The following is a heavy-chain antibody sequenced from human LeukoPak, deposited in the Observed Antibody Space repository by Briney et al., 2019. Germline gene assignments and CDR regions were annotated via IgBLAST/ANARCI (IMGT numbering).Heavy chain of an antibody. CDR1: GFTPNNYW. CDR3: ARDAYTTTSNWLDP. D-gene: IGHD4-17*01. CDR2: ITGDGNDI. Sequence: PAGSLRLSCEASGFTPNNYWMHWVRQAPGKGRVWVSRITGDGNDIAYAEYVKGRFTFSRDDAQNTLFLQMNSLRVEDTAIYYCARDAYTTTSNWLDPWGQGTLVTVSS. V-gene: IGHV3-74*01. J-gene: IGHJ5*02.